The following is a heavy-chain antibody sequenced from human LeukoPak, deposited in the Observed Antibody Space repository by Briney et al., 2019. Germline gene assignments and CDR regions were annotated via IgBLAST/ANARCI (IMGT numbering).Heavy chain of an antibody. D-gene: IGHD2-2*01. J-gene: IGHJ6*03. Sequence: SETLSLTCTVSGGSISSYYWSWVRQPAGKGLEWIGRIYTSGSTNYNPSLKSRVTMSVDTSKNQFSLKLSSVTAADTAVYYCARDLVVPAAEEPYYYYYMDVWGKGTTVTVSS. CDR2: IYTSGST. V-gene: IGHV4-4*07. CDR3: ARDLVVPAAEEPYYYYYMDV. CDR1: GGSISSYY.